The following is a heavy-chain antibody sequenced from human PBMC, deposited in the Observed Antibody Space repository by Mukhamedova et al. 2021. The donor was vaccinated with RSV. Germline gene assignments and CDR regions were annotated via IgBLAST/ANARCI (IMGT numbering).Heavy chain of an antibody. J-gene: IGHJ4*02. D-gene: IGHD7-27*01. Sequence: GLEWIGYIYYSGSTNYNPSLKSRVTISIDTSKNKFSLNLSSVTAADTAVYFCSRIYHQLGNSYWGQGTLVTVSS. CDR2: IYYSGST. V-gene: IGHV4-59*01. CDR3: SRIYHQLGNSY.